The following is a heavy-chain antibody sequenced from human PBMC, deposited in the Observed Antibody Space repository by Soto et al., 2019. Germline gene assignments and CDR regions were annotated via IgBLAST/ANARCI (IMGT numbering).Heavy chain of an antibody. Sequence: PGGSLRLSCAASGFTFSSYAMSWVRQAPGKGLEWVSAISGSGGSTYYADSVKGRFTISRDNSKNTLYLQMNSLRAEDTAVYYCAKARKYYDILTGYSTFDYWGQGTLVTVSS. D-gene: IGHD3-9*01. V-gene: IGHV3-23*01. CDR3: AKARKYYDILTGYSTFDY. CDR2: ISGSGGST. CDR1: GFTFSSYA. J-gene: IGHJ4*02.